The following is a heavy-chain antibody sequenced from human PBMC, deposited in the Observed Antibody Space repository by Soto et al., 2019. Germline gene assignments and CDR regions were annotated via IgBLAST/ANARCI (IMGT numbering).Heavy chain of an antibody. CDR1: GFTFSSYG. Sequence: LRLSCAASGFTFSSYGMHWVRQAPGKGLEWVAVTSYDGSNKYYADSVKGRFTISRDNSKNTLYLQMNSLRAEDTAVYYCAKDTERYYYYYGMDVWGQGTTVTVSS. J-gene: IGHJ6*02. V-gene: IGHV3-30*18. CDR2: TSYDGSNK. CDR3: AKDTERYYYYYGMDV.